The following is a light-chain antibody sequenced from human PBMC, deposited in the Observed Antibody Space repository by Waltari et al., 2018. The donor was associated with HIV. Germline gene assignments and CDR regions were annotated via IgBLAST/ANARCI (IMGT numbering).Light chain of an antibody. V-gene: IGLV2-23*02. CDR1: DVGNYNL. CDR3: AAWDDSLIGWV. CDR2: EVT. J-gene: IGLJ3*02. Sequence: QSALTQPASVSGSPGQSITISCTGSDVGNYNLVSWYQQDPGKAPRLMIFEVTKRPSGVSVRFSGSKSGNTASLTISGLQAEDEADYHCAAWDDSLIGWVFGGGTKLTVL.